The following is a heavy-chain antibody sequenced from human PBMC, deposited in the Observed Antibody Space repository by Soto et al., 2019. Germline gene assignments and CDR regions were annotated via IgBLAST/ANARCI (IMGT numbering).Heavy chain of an antibody. D-gene: IGHD5-12*01. J-gene: IGHJ3*02. CDR1: GFTFSSYE. Sequence: LRLSCAASGFTFSSYEMNWVRQAPGKGLEWVSYISSSGSTIYYADSVKGRFTISRDNAKNSLYLQMNSLRAEDTAVYYCAAWLQFGRPAFDIWGQGTMVTVSS. V-gene: IGHV3-48*03. CDR3: AAWLQFGRPAFDI. CDR2: ISSSGSTI.